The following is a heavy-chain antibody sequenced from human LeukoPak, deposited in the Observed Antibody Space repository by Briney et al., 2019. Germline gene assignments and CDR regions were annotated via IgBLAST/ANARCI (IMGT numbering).Heavy chain of an antibody. Sequence: ASVKVSCKVSGYTLTELFMHWVRQSPEKGLEWMGGFDPEYGQTFYAQKFQGRVTMTEDTSTDTAYMELNSLTSEDTAVYYCATGRLYCTLDSCYPFDYWGQGTLVTVSS. CDR3: ATGRLYCTLDSCYPFDY. V-gene: IGHV1-24*01. D-gene: IGHD2-8*01. CDR1: GYTLTELF. CDR2: FDPEYGQT. J-gene: IGHJ4*02.